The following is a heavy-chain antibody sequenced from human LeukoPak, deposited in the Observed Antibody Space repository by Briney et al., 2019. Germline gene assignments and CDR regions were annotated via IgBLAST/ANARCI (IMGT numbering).Heavy chain of an antibody. Sequence: GGSLRLSCAASGFTFSSYGMHWVRQAPGKGLEWVAVISYDGSNKYYADSVKGRFTISRDNSKNTPYLQMNSLRAEDTAVYYCAKSSGFGAARYYFDYWGQGTLVTVSS. V-gene: IGHV3-30*18. CDR2: ISYDGSNK. J-gene: IGHJ4*02. CDR3: AKSSGFGAARYYFDY. CDR1: GFTFSSYG. D-gene: IGHD3-16*01.